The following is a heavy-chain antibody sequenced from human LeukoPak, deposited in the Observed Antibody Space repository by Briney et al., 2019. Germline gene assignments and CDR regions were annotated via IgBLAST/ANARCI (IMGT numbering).Heavy chain of an antibody. CDR3: AKTAWELGYCSSTSCYHFDY. CDR2: ISYDGSNK. CDR1: GFTFSTYG. V-gene: IGHV3-30*18. D-gene: IGHD2-2*01. J-gene: IGHJ4*02. Sequence: GGSLRLSCAASGFTFSTYGMHWVRQAPGKGLEGVAVISYDGSNKYYADSVKGRFTISRDNSKNTLYLQMNSLRAEDTAVYYCAKTAWELGYCSSTSCYHFDYWAREPWSPSPQ.